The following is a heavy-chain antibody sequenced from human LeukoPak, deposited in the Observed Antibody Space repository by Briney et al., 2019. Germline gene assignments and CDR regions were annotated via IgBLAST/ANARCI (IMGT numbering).Heavy chain of an antibody. J-gene: IGHJ4*02. D-gene: IGHD3-22*01. CDR1: GYTFTSDG. CDR2: ISAYNGNT. V-gene: IGHV1-18*01. Sequence: ASVKVSCKASGYTFTSDGISWVRQAPGQGLEWMGWISAYNGNTNYAQKLQGRVTMTTDTSTSTAYMELRSLRSDDTAVYYCARDPIYYYDSSGYYSPFDYWGQGTLVTVSS. CDR3: ARDPIYYYDSSGYYSPFDY.